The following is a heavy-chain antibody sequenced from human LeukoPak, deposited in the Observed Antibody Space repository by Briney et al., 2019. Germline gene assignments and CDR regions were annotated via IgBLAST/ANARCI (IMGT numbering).Heavy chain of an antibody. CDR2: ISAYNGNT. D-gene: IGHD3-16*02. Sequence: ASVKVSCKASGYTFTSYGISWVRQAPGQGLEWMGWISAYNGNTNYAQKLQARVTMTTDTSTSTAYMELRSLRSDDTAVYYCARGEDIVATADYDYVWGSYRAKELFDYWGQGTLVTVSS. CDR1: GYTFTSYG. V-gene: IGHV1-18*01. J-gene: IGHJ4*02. CDR3: ARGEDIVATADYDYVWGSYRAKELFDY.